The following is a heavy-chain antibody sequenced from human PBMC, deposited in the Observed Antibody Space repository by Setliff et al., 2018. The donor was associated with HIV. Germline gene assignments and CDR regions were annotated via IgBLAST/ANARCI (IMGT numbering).Heavy chain of an antibody. J-gene: IGHJ3*02. CDR2: ISAYNGNT. CDR3: ARLASGGWPLEVFDI. Sequence: VASVKVSCKASGYTFTHYAISWVRQAPGQGLEYLGWISAYNGNTNYAQKVQGRITITTDASTSTVDMELRSLTSDDTAVYYCARLASGGWPLEVFDIWGQGTMVTVSS. CDR1: GYTFTHYA. D-gene: IGHD2-15*01. V-gene: IGHV1-18*01.